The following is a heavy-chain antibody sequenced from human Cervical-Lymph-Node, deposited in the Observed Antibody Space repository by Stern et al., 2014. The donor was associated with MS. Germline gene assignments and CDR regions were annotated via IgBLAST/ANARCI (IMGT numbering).Heavy chain of an antibody. CDR1: GGTFANYA. D-gene: IGHD2-8*02. CDR2: IIPFFGVT. J-gene: IGHJ4*02. V-gene: IGHV1-69*17. CDR3: ARFSG. Sequence: DQLVQSGAEVRKPGSSVRVSCKASGGTFANYAISWVRQAPGQGLQWMGGIIPFFGVTTYAQNFRGRVTITAETSTTTVYMELSSLRSEDTAVYYCARFSGWGQGTPVIVSS.